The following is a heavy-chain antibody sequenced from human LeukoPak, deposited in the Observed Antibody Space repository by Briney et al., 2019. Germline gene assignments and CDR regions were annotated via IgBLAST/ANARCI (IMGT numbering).Heavy chain of an antibody. CDR1: GFTFSSYG. CDR3: AKDLQEYYGFWSGSPTLDI. Sequence: GGSLRLSCAASGFTFSSYGMHWVRQAPGKGLEWVAFIRYDGSNKYYADSVKGRFTISRDNSKNTLYLQMNSLRAEDTAVYYCAKDLQEYYGFWSGSPTLDIWGQGTMVTVSS. CDR2: IRYDGSNK. J-gene: IGHJ3*02. V-gene: IGHV3-30*02. D-gene: IGHD3-3*01.